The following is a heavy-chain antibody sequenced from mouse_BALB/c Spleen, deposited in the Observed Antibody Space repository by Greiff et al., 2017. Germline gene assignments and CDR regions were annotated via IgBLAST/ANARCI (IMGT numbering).Heavy chain of an antibody. J-gene: IGHJ4*01. CDR1: GFTFSSYA. D-gene: IGHD2-2*01. V-gene: IGHV5-9-4*01. CDR2: ISSGGSYT. Sequence: DVMLVESGGGLVKPGGSLKLSCAASGFTFSSYAMSWVRQSPEKRLEWVAEISSGGSYTYYPDTVTGRFTISRDNAKNTLYLEISSLRSEDTAMYYCARSGYDGYYAMDYWGQGTSVTVSS. CDR3: ARSGYDGYYAMDY.